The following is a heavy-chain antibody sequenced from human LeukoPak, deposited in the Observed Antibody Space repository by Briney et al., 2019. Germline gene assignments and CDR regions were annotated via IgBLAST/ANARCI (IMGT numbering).Heavy chain of an antibody. CDR1: GFTFSSYW. CDR3: AREVHGDEYYYYSYMDV. Sequence: PGGSLRLSCAASGFTFSSYWMSWVRQAPGKGLEWVANIKQDGSEKDYVDSVKDRFTISRDNAKNSLYLQMNSLRAEDTAVYYCAREVHGDEYYYYSYMDVWGKGTTVTVSS. CDR2: IKQDGSEK. D-gene: IGHD4-17*01. J-gene: IGHJ6*03. V-gene: IGHV3-7*01.